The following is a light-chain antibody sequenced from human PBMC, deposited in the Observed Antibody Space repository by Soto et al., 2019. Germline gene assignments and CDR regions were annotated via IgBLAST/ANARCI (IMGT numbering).Light chain of an antibody. V-gene: IGKV3-20*01. CDR1: QSVSTRY. J-gene: IGKJ2*01. CDR2: GAC. CDR3: HQFGSSPLAFT. Sequence: ESMLTQSPGTLSLSPGERATLSCRASQSVSTRYLAWYQQKPGQAPRLLIYGACIKAAGIPDRFSGSGSGTGFTFTISRLEPEDFAVYYCHQFGSSPLAFTFGQGTKLEI.